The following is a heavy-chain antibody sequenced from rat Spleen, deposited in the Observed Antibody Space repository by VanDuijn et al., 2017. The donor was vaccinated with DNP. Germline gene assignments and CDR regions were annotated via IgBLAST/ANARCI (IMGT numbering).Heavy chain of an antibody. D-gene: IGHD1-11*01. CDR1: GFTFSDYA. CDR2: ISHDGGGT. J-gene: IGHJ2*01. Sequence: EVQLVESGGGLVQPGRSLKLSCAASGFTFSDYAMAWVRQAPKKGLEWVATISHDGGGTFYGDSVKGRFTISRENAKTTLYLQMNSLRSEDTATYYWARDGGGPFDYWGQGVMVTVSS. CDR3: ARDGGGPFDY. V-gene: IGHV5-17*01.